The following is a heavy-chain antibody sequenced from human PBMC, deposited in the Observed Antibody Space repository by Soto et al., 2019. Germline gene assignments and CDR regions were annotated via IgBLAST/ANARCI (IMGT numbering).Heavy chain of an antibody. V-gene: IGHV4-59*08. J-gene: IGHJ6*02. D-gene: IGHD2-2*01. CDR1: GCSISSYY. CDR2: IYYSGST. CDR3: ARHLGYCSSTSCYDFMDV. Sequence: SETLSLTCTVSGCSISSYYWSWIRQPPGKGLEWIGYIYYSGSTNYNPSLKSRVTISVDTSKNQFSLKLSSVTAADTAVYYCARHLGYCSSTSCYDFMDVWGQGTTVT.